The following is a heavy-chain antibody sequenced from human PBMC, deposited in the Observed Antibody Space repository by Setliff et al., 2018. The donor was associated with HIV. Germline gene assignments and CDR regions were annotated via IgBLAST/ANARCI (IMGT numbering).Heavy chain of an antibody. CDR3: ARSIVPVASGYYYFEY. D-gene: IGHD3-3*01. CDR2: IYHTGST. V-gene: IGHV4-38-2*01. Sequence: PSETLSLTCDVSGFSISSRYYWGWIRQPPGNGLEWIGCIYHTGSTYYKPSLKSRVTISVDTSKNQFSLRLSSVAAGDTAVYYCARSIVPVASGYYYFEYWGQGTLVTVSS. J-gene: IGHJ4*02. CDR1: GFSISSRYY.